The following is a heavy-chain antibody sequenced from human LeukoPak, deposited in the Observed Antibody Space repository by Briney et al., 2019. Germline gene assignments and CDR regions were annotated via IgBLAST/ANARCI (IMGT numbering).Heavy chain of an antibody. V-gene: IGHV3-53*01. J-gene: IGHJ4*02. CDR2: IYSGGST. CDR3: ARGGEKFGDYFDY. CDR1: GFIVTNNY. Sequence: GGSLRLSCAASGFIVTNNYMSWVRQAPGKGPEWVSVIYSGGSTYYADSVKGRFTISRDNSKNTLYLQMNSLRAEDTAVYYCARGGEKFGDYFDYWGQGTLVTVSS. D-gene: IGHD3-16*01.